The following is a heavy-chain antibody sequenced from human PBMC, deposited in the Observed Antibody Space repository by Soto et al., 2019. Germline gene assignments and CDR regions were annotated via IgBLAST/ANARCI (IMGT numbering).Heavy chain of an antibody. CDR2: IIPIFGTA. V-gene: IGHV1-69*01. Sequence: QVQLVQSGAEVKKPGSSVKVSCKASGGTFSSYAISWVRQAPGQGLEWMGGIIPIFGTANYARKFQGRVTITADESTSTAYMELSSLRSEDTAVYCCARVLRLSGWSWYYYGMDVWGQGTTVTVSS. J-gene: IGHJ6*02. CDR3: ARVLRLSGWSWYYYGMDV. D-gene: IGHD6-19*01. CDR1: GGTFSSYA.